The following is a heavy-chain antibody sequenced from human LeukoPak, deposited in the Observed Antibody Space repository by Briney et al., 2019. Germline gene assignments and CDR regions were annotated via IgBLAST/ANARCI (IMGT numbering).Heavy chain of an antibody. CDR3: ARVLIPIWFGELLYNWFDP. Sequence: ASVKVSCKASGYIFTGYYMHWVRQAPGQGLEWMGWINPNSGGTNYAQKFQGRVTMTRDTSISTAYMELSRLRSDDTAVYYCARVLIPIWFGELLYNWFDPWGQGTLVTASS. J-gene: IGHJ5*02. CDR2: INPNSGGT. D-gene: IGHD3-10*01. V-gene: IGHV1-2*02. CDR1: GYIFTGYY.